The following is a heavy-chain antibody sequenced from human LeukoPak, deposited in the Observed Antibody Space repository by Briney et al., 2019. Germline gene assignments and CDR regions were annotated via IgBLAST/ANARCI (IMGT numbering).Heavy chain of an antibody. CDR1: GFTFGDYA. V-gene: IGHV3-49*04. CDR3: TRDHPIAAAGTFDY. Sequence: PGGSLRLSCTASGFTFGDYAMSWVRQAPGGGLEWGGFIRSKAYGGTTEYAASVKGRFTIPRDDSKSIAYLQMNSLKTEDTAVYYCTRDHPIAAAGTFDYWGQGTLVTVSS. CDR2: IRSKAYGGTT. D-gene: IGHD6-13*01. J-gene: IGHJ4*02.